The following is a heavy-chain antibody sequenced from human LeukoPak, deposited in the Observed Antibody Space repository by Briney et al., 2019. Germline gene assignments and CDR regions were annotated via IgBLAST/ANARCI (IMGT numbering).Heavy chain of an antibody. Sequence: GGSLRLSCAASGFTFSSYEMNWVRQAPGKGLEWVSYISSSGSTIYYADSVKGRFTISRDNAKNSLYLQMNSLRAEDTAVYYCARDQSGSGGWYFDYWGQGTLATVSS. D-gene: IGHD6-19*01. CDR3: ARDQSGSGGWYFDY. J-gene: IGHJ4*02. CDR1: GFTFSSYE. V-gene: IGHV3-48*03. CDR2: ISSSGSTI.